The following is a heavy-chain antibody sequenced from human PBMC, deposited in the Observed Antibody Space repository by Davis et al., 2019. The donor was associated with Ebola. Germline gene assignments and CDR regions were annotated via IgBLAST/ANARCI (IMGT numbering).Heavy chain of an antibody. CDR3: ARDPRATGGIEY. CDR2: ISSSSSTI. J-gene: IGHJ4*02. CDR1: GFAFSSYS. V-gene: IGHV3-48*04. Sequence: GESLKISCAASGFAFSSYSMNWVRQAPGKGLEWVSYISSSSSTIYYADSVKGRFTISRDNFKNTMFLQMNSRRAEDTSVYYCARDPRATGGIEYWGQGTLVTVSS. D-gene: IGHD3-16*01.